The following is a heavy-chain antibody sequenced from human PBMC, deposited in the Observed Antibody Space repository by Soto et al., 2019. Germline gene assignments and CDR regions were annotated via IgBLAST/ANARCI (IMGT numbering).Heavy chain of an antibody. D-gene: IGHD2-15*01. J-gene: IGHJ6*02. CDR2: IIPIFGTA. Sequence: QVQLVQSGAEVKKPGSSVKVSCKASGGTFSSYAISWVRQAPGQGLEWMGGIIPIFGTANYAQKFQGRVTITADASTSTAYMALSSLRSEDTAVYYCASASVVVAATQTYYYGMDVWGQGTTVTVSS. V-gene: IGHV1-69*12. CDR3: ASASVVVAATQTYYYGMDV. CDR1: GGTFSSYA.